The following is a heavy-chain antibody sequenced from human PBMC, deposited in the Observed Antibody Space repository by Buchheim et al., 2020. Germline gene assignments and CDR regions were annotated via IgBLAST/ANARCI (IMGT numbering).Heavy chain of an antibody. Sequence: QVQLQESGPGLVKPSQTLSLTCTVSGGSITSSGYYWTWIRQHPGKGLEWIGYMSNSGNTYYNPSLKSRVAISVDTPKNHFSLKLNSVTAADTAMYYCARFLEWIIYGFDRWGQGTL. J-gene: IGHJ4*02. D-gene: IGHD3-3*01. CDR2: MSNSGNT. V-gene: IGHV4-31*03. CDR3: ARFLEWIIYGFDR. CDR1: GGSITSSGYY.